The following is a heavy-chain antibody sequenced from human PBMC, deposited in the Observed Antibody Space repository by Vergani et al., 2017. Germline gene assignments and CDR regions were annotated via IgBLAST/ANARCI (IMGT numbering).Heavy chain of an antibody. CDR2: FDPEAGET. V-gene: IGHV1-24*01. Sequence: QVQLVQSGAEVKKPGASVKVSCKVSGYTLTELYMHWVRQAPGKGLEWMGGFDPEAGETIYAQKFQCRVTMTADTSTDTAYMELSRLRSQDKAVYYCATEALCSSTSSPQPGYYVDVWGKGTTVTVAS. D-gene: IGHD2-2*01. CDR3: ATEALCSSTSSPQPGYYVDV. CDR1: GYTLTELY. J-gene: IGHJ6*03.